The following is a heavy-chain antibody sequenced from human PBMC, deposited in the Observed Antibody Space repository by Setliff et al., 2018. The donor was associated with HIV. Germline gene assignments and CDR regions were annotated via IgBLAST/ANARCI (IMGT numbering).Heavy chain of an antibody. CDR2: IYYSGST. J-gene: IGHJ5*02. V-gene: IGHV4-59*08. CDR3: ARRTTSTWWFDP. Sequence: PSETLSLTCTVSGDSISSYYWSWIRQPPGKGLEWIGYIYYSGSTNYNPSLKSRVTISVDTSRNQFSLNLTSVTAADTAVYYCARRTTSTWWFDPWGQGTLVTVSS. D-gene: IGHD4-4*01. CDR1: GDSISSYY.